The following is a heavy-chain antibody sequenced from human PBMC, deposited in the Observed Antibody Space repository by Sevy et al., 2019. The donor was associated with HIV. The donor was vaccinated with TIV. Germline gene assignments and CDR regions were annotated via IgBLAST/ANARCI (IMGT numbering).Heavy chain of an antibody. CDR1: GFNFNTYG. CDR3: GGAARLRVRELSSGPDY. D-gene: IGHD3-16*02. J-gene: IGHJ4*02. CDR2: ISYDGNK. V-gene: IGHV3-30*03. Sequence: GGSLRLSCTASGFNFNTYGMHWVRQAPGKGLEWLAIISYDGNKYYAASVEGRFTISGDNSRNTLYLERNSLKSEDTVVFHGGGAARLRVRELSSGPDYWGPGTLVTVSS.